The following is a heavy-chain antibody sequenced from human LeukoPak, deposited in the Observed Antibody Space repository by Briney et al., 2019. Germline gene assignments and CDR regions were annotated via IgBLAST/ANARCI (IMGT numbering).Heavy chain of an antibody. CDR2: IYYTGNT. J-gene: IGHJ5*02. CDR3: ARYQTYTMEDP. CDR1: GGSISRSDYY. D-gene: IGHD2-2*01. Sequence: PSETLSLTCTVSGGSISRSDYYWGWIRQPPGKGLEWIGSIYYTGNTHYNPSLKSRVTIAADTSKNQFSLKLSSVSAADTAVYYCARYQTYTMEDPWGQGTLVTVSS. V-gene: IGHV4-39*01.